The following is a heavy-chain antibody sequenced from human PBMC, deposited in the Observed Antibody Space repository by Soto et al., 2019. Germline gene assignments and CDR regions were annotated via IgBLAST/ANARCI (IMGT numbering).Heavy chain of an antibody. CDR1: GFTFSSYA. CDR3: AKWGVRGVTPFDY. J-gene: IGHJ4*02. Sequence: EVQLLESGGGLVQPGGSLRLSCAASGFTFSSYAMSRVRQAPGKGLEWVSAISGSGGSTYYADSVKGRFTISRDNSKNTLYLQMNSLRAEDTAVYYCAKWGVRGVTPFDYWGQGTLVTVSS. D-gene: IGHD3-10*01. CDR2: ISGSGGST. V-gene: IGHV3-23*01.